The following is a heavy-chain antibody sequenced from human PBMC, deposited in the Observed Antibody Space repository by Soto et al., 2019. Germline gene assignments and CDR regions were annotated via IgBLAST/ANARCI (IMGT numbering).Heavy chain of an antibody. CDR1: GFTFSSYG. CDR3: AKARTDQSGTYFPFDY. Sequence: EVQLLESGGGFVQPGGALRLSCAASGFTFSSYGMSWVRQAPGKGLEWVSSINNSGSRTYHADSVKGRFTLSRDNSKNTLYLQMNSLRAEDTAVYYCAKARTDQSGTYFPFDYWGQGTLVTVSS. CDR2: INNSGSRT. D-gene: IGHD1-26*01. V-gene: IGHV3-23*01. J-gene: IGHJ4*02.